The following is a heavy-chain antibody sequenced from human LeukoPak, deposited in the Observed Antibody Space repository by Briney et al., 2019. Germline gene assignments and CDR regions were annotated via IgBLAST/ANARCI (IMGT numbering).Heavy chain of an antibody. Sequence: ASVKVSCKASGFTFTSSAMQWVRQARGQRLEWIGWIVVGSGNTNYAQKFQERVTITRDMSTSTAYMELSSLRSEDTAVYYCASGGVYYDSSGYSFDYWGQGTLVTVSS. CDR3: ASGGVYYDSSGYSFDY. J-gene: IGHJ4*02. CDR1: GFTFTSSA. CDR2: IVVGSGNT. D-gene: IGHD3-22*01. V-gene: IGHV1-58*02.